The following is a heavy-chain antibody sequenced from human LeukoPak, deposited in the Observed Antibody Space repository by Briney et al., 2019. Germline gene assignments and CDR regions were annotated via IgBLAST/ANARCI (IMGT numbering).Heavy chain of an antibody. J-gene: IGHJ3*02. D-gene: IGHD5-18*01. CDR2: INPNSGGT. V-gene: IGHV1-2*02. CDR3: ARVSSKDTAMVENAFDI. Sequence: ASVKVSCKASGYTFTGYYMHWVRQAPGQGLEWMGWINPNSGGTNYAQKFQGRVTMTRDTSISTAYMELSRLRSDDTAVYYCARVSSKDTAMVENAFDIWAKGQWSPSLQ. CDR1: GYTFTGYY.